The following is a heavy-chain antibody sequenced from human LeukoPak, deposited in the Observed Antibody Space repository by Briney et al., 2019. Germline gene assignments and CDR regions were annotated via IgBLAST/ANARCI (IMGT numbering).Heavy chain of an antibody. D-gene: IGHD6-19*01. CDR3: AKDEWLANSYYFDY. Sequence: PGGSLRLSCAASGFTFSSYGMHWVRQAPGKGLEWVAVISYDGSNKYCADSVKGRFTISRDNSKNTLYLQMNSLRAEDTAVYYCAKDEWLANSYYFDYWGQGTLVTVSS. CDR2: ISYDGSNK. CDR1: GFTFSSYG. V-gene: IGHV3-30*18. J-gene: IGHJ4*02.